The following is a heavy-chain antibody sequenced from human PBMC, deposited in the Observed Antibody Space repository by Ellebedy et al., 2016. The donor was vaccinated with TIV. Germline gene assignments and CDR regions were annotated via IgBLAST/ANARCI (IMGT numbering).Heavy chain of an antibody. CDR3: AKDLGALSYYYDYGMDV. Sequence: GGSLRLXXAATGFTFSNFGFHWVRQAPAKGLEWVAVISSDASNKYYAESVRGRFTVSRDNSKNTLYLEMNSLRADDTAVYYCAKDLGALSYYYDYGMDVWGQGTTVTVSS. CDR2: ISSDASNK. CDR1: GFTFSNFG. V-gene: IGHV3-30*18. J-gene: IGHJ6*02.